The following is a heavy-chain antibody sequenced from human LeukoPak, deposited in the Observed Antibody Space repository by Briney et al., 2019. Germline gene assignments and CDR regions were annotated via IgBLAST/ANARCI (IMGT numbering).Heavy chain of an antibody. D-gene: IGHD2-8*01. Sequence: ASVKVSCKASGGTFSSYAISWVRQAPGQGLEWMGRIIPILGIANYAQKFQGRVTITADKSTSTVYMELSSLKSEDTAVYYCAREDVVLVDAVRYYYYGMDVWGQGTTVTVSS. J-gene: IGHJ6*02. CDR2: IIPILGIA. CDR3: AREDVVLVDAVRYYYYGMDV. V-gene: IGHV1-69*04. CDR1: GGTFSSYA.